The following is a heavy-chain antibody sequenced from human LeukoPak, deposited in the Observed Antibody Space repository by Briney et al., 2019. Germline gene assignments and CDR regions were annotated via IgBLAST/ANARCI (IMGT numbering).Heavy chain of an antibody. J-gene: IGHJ4*02. Sequence: GGSLRLSCAASGFTVSTNDMTWVRQAPGKGLEWVSVLYSDGNTKYADSVQGRFTISRDNSKNTLYLEMNRLSPDDTAVYYCARGVEPLAANTLAYWGQGTLVTVSS. CDR3: ARGVEPLAANTLAY. CDR1: GFTVSTND. CDR2: LYSDGNT. D-gene: IGHD1-14*01. V-gene: IGHV3-53*01.